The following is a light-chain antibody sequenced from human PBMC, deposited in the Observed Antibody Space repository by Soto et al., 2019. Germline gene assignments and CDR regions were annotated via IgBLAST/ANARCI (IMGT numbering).Light chain of an antibody. CDR3: QQYNNLPPDT. CDR2: GAS. Sequence: EIILTQSPASLSVSPGERATLSSRASQSVNNNLAWYQQKPGQAPGLLIYGASTRATGIPGRFRGSGSGTEFTLTITSLQSEDFAVYFCQQYNNLPPDTFGQGTKLEIK. J-gene: IGKJ2*01. CDR1: QSVNNN. V-gene: IGKV3-15*01.